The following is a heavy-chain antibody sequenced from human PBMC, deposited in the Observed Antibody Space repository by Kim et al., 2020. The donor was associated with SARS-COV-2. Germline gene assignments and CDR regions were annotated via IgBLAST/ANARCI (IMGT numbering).Heavy chain of an antibody. V-gene: IGHV5-51*01. CDR3: ARPLFGGRGVGYYFDY. Sequence: GESLKISCKGSGYSFTSYWIGWVRQMPGKGLEWMGIIYPGDSDTRYSPSFQGQVTISADKSISTAYLQWSSLKASDTAMYYCARPLFGGRGVGYYFDYWGQGTLVTVSS. CDR1: GYSFTSYW. J-gene: IGHJ4*02. CDR2: IYPGDSDT. D-gene: IGHD3-3*01.